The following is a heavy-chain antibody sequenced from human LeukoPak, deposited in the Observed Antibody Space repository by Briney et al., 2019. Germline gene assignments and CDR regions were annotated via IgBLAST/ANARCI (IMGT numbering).Heavy chain of an antibody. D-gene: IGHD5-18*01. J-gene: IGHJ3*02. CDR1: GGSISSYY. V-gene: IGHV4-4*07. CDR2: IYTSGST. Sequence: PSETLSLTCTVSGGSISSYYWSWIRQPAGKGLEWIGRIYTSGSTTYNPSLKSRVTMSVDTSKTQFSLKLSSVTAADTAVYYCARDTAMVTARRRFAFDIWGQGTMVTVSS. CDR3: ARDTAMVTARRRFAFDI.